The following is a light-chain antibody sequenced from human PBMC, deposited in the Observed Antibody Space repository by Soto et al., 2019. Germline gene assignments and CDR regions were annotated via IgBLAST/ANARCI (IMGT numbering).Light chain of an antibody. V-gene: IGKV3-20*01. Sequence: EIVLTQSPGALSLSPGERATLSCRASQSVSNNFLAWYQQKPGQAPRLLIYGASSRATGFPDRFSGSGSGTDFTLTISSLEPEDFAVYYCQQYGRSPLTFGGGTKVDIK. CDR2: GAS. CDR1: QSVSNNF. J-gene: IGKJ4*01. CDR3: QQYGRSPLT.